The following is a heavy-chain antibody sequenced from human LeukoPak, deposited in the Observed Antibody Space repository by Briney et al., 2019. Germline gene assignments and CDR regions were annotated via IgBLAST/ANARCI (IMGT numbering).Heavy chain of an antibody. CDR1: AFTFSSYA. V-gene: IGHV4-59*01. J-gene: IGHJ5*02. CDR2: IFHSGST. Sequence: GSLRLSCAASAFTFSSYAMSWIRQPPGRGLEWIGCIFHSGSTKYNPSLMSRVTISLDTSKNHFSLKVSSVTAADTAVYYCARGDSSASNCFDPWGQGTLVTVSS. D-gene: IGHD6-19*01. CDR3: ARGDSSASNCFDP.